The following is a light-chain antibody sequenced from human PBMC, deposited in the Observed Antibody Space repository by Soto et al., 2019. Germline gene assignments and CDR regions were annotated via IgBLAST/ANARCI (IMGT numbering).Light chain of an antibody. CDR3: QQYYSTPPT. CDR2: WAS. J-gene: IGKJ4*01. CDR1: QSVLYSSNHKNY. Sequence: DIVMTQSPDSLAVSLGERATINCKSSQSVLYSSNHKNYLAWYQQKPGQPPKLLIYWASTRESGVPDRFSGRGSGTDFALTISSLQAEDVAVYYCQQYYSTPPTFGGGTKVEIK. V-gene: IGKV4-1*01.